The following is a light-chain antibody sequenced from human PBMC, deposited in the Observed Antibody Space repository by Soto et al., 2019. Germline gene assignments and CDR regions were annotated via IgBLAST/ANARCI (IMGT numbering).Light chain of an antibody. CDR2: GAS. CDR3: QQYGSSPLT. CDR1: QSVSSSY. Sequence: EIVLTQSPGTLSLSPGERATLSCRARQSVSSSYLAWYQQKPGQAPRLLIYGASSRATGIPDRFSGSGSGTDFTLTISRLEPEDSAVYYCQQYGSSPLTFGGGTKV. V-gene: IGKV3-20*01. J-gene: IGKJ4*01.